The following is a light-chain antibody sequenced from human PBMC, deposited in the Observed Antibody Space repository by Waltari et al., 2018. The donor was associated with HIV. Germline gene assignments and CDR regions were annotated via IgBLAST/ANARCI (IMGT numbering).Light chain of an antibody. CDR3: CSYAGSSTFAV. Sequence: QPALTQPASVSGSPGPPITISCTGTRSDVGSYNLVSWYQQHPGKAPKLMIYEVSKRPSGVSNRFSGSKSGNTASLTISGLQAEDEADYYCCSYAGSSTFAVFGGGTKLTVL. CDR1: RSDVGSYNL. V-gene: IGLV2-23*02. CDR2: EVS. J-gene: IGLJ2*01.